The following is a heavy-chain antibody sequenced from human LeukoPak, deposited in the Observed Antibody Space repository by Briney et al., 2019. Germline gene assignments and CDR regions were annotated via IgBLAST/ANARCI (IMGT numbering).Heavy chain of an antibody. CDR3: ARPVYYDSSGNRGHAFDI. CDR2: IKQDGSEK. V-gene: IGHV3-7*01. D-gene: IGHD3-22*01. J-gene: IGHJ3*02. CDR1: GFSFRRYW. Sequence: GGSLRLSCAASGFSFRRYWMSWVRQAPGKGLEWVANIKQDGSEKYYVDSVKGRFTISRDNAKNSLYLQMNSLRAEDTAVYYCARPVYYDSSGNRGHAFDIWGQGTMVTVSS.